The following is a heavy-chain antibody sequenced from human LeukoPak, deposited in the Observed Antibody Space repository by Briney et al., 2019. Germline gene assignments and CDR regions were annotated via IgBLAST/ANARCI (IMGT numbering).Heavy chain of an antibody. Sequence: GGSLRLSCAASGFTLSSYAMSWVRQAPGKGLEWVVGISAGGSSTYYADSVKGRFTISRDNSKNTLYLQMNNLRAEDTAVYYCAKGPTSVAAYYFDNWGQGNPVTVSS. V-gene: IGHV3-23*01. CDR2: ISAGGSST. CDR1: GFTLSSYA. CDR3: AKGPTSVAAYYFDN. D-gene: IGHD6-19*01. J-gene: IGHJ4*02.